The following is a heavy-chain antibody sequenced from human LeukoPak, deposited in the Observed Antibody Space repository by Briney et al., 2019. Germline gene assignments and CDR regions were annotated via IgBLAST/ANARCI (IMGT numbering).Heavy chain of an antibody. D-gene: IGHD3-22*01. Sequence: ASVKVSCKASGYTFTGYYMHWVRQAPGQGLEWMGWINPNSGGTNYAQKFQGRVTMTRDTSISTAYMEPSRLRSDDTAVYYCATDYYDSSGYLFDYWGQGTLVTVSS. V-gene: IGHV1-2*02. J-gene: IGHJ4*02. CDR1: GYTFTGYY. CDR2: INPNSGGT. CDR3: ATDYYDSSGYLFDY.